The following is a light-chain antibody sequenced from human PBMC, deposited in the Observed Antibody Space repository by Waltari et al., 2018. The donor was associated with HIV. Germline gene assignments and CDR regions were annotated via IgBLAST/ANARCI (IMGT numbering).Light chain of an antibody. CDR2: RNN. J-gene: IGLJ3*02. CDR3: VSWDGSLNGWV. V-gene: IGLV1-47*01. Sequence: QSVLTQPPSASGTPGQRVTISCSGSSSNIGRNYVYWYQQLPGTAPKLLIYRNNQRPSGVPDRFSGSKSGTSASLAISGLQSEDEADYYCVSWDGSLNGWVFGGGTKLTVL. CDR1: SSNIGRNY.